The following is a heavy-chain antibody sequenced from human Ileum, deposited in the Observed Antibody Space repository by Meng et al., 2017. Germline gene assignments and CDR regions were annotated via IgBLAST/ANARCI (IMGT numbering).Heavy chain of an antibody. V-gene: IGHV3-30*04. D-gene: IGHD4-17*01. CDR3: AKAGTTIGDYYFDS. CDR1: GFSFNTYA. J-gene: IGHJ4*02. Sequence: GGSLRLSCAASGFSFNTYAMHWVRQAPGKGLEWVAVISYNGNIKDYADSVKGRFTISRDNSQDTLYLQMKSLTSEDTAMFYCAKAGTTIGDYYFDSWGQGTLVTVSS. CDR2: ISYNGNIK.